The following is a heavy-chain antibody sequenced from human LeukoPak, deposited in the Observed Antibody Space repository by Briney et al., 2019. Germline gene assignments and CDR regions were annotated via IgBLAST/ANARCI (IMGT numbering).Heavy chain of an antibody. V-gene: IGHV2-5*02. CDR1: GFSLSTSGVG. Sequence: SGPTLVKPTQTLTLTCTFSGFSLSTSGVGVGWIRQPPGKALEWLALIYWDDDKRYSPSLKSRLTITKDTSKSQVVLTMTNMDPVDTATYYCAQTEDPRSGAEFFQYWGQGALVTVSS. CDR3: AQTEDPRSGAEFFQY. D-gene: IGHD3-3*01. CDR2: IYWDDDK. J-gene: IGHJ1*01.